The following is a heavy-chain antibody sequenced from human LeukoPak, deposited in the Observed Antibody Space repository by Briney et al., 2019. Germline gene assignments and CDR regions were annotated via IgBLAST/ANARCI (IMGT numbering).Heavy chain of an antibody. CDR2: IYTSGST. V-gene: IGHV4-61*02. CDR3: ARAGGSGSYYVFDY. D-gene: IGHD3-10*01. CDR1: GGSISSGSYY. J-gene: IGHJ4*02. Sequence: SETLSLTCTVSGGSISSGSYYWSWIRQPAGKGLEWIGRIYTSGSTNYNPSLKSRVTISVDTSKNQFSLKLSSVTAADTAVYYCARAGGSGSYYVFDYWGQGTLVTVSS.